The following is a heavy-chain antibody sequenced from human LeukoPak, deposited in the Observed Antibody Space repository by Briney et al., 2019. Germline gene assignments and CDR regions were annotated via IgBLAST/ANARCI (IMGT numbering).Heavy chain of an antibody. CDR3: ARAREMATHHNAAS. J-gene: IGHJ4*02. CDR1: GFTFSSYW. CDR2: INGDGSST. V-gene: IGHV3-74*01. Sequence: PGGSLRLSCVASGFTFSSYWMHWVRQAPGKGLVWVSRINGDGSSTSYADSVKGRFTISRDNAKNTMYLQMNSLRAEDTAVYYCARAREMATHHNAASWGQGALVTVSS. D-gene: IGHD5-24*01.